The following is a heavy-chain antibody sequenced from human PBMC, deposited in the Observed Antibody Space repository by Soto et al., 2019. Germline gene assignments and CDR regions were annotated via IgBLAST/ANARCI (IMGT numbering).Heavy chain of an antibody. CDR1: GFTFSNAW. CDR3: TTDFTAVATLDAFDI. D-gene: IGHD5-12*01. V-gene: IGHV3-15*01. J-gene: IGHJ3*02. CDR2: IKSKTDGGTT. Sequence: GGSLRLSCAASGFTFSNAWMSWVRQAPGKGLEWVGRIKSKTDGGTTDYAAPVKGRFTISRDDSKNTLYLQMNSLKTEDTAVYYCTTDFTAVATLDAFDIWGQGTMVTVSS.